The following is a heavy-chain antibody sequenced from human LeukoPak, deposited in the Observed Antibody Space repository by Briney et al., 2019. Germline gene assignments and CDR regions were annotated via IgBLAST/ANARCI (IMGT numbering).Heavy chain of an antibody. CDR1: GFSFSSYW. Sequence: GGSLRLSCAASGFSFSSYWMHWVRQAPGKGLVWVSRINGDGSSTRYADSVKGRFTISRDDSENTLYLQMNSLRAEDTAVYYCARGSHIGAAGILDNWGQGTLVTVSS. CDR3: ARGSHIGAAGILDN. CDR2: INGDGSST. V-gene: IGHV3-74*01. J-gene: IGHJ4*02. D-gene: IGHD6-13*01.